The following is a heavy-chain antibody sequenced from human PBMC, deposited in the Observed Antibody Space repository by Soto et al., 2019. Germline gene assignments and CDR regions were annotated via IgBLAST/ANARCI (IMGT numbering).Heavy chain of an antibody. V-gene: IGHV3-21*06. Sequence: EVHLVESGGGLVKPGGSLRLSCAASGFTFSSCTMNWVRQAPGKGLEGVSSISPSSGHIYYADSVKGRFTISRYNAKNSLFLQMNSLRGEDTAVYYCSGCSGGACHKNYGMDVWGQGTTVTVSS. D-gene: IGHD2-15*01. CDR1: GFTFSSCT. J-gene: IGHJ6*02. CDR3: SGCSGGACHKNYGMDV. CDR2: ISPSSGHI.